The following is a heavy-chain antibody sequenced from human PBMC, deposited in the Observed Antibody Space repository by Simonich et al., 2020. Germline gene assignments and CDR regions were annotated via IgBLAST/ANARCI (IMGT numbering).Heavy chain of an antibody. CDR1: GYTFTGYY. D-gene: IGHD6-13*01. V-gene: IGHV1-2*02. CDR3: ARGRIAAAGTYYYYYMDV. CDR2: IKPKSGGK. J-gene: IGHJ6*03. Sequence: QVQLVQSGAEVKKPGASVKVSCKASGYTFTGYYMHWGRQAPGKGLEWMGWIKPKSGGKKYAQKCQGRVTMTRDTSISTAYMELSRLRSDDTAVYYCARGRIAAAGTYYYYYMDVWGKGTTVTVSS.